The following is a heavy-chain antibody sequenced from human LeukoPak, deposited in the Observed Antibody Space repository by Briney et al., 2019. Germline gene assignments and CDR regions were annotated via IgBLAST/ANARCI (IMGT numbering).Heavy chain of an antibody. D-gene: IGHD1-14*01. J-gene: IGHJ5*02. CDR1: GLTFRNYW. CDR2: IHGDGSRT. Sequence: PGGSLRLACAASGLTFRNYWFHWVRQAPGKGLVWVSHIHGDGSRTSYADSVKGRFTISRDNRRNIVCLQMNSLTVEDTAMYYCTRNPDGRNWFNPWGQGTLVTVFS. CDR3: TRNPDGRNWFNP. V-gene: IGHV3-74*01.